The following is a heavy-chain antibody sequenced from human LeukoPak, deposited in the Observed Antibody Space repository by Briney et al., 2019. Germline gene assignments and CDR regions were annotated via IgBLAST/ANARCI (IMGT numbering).Heavy chain of an antibody. D-gene: IGHD4-11*01. CDR3: ARPKRDTSTTVSGGAFDI. Sequence: ASVKVSCKASGYTFTSYDINWVRQATGQGLEWMGWMNPNSGNTGYAQKFLGRVTITRNTSISTAYMELSSLRSEDTAVYYCARPKRDTSTTVSGGAFDIWGQGTMVTVSS. CDR1: GYTFTSYD. CDR2: MNPNSGNT. J-gene: IGHJ3*02. V-gene: IGHV1-8*03.